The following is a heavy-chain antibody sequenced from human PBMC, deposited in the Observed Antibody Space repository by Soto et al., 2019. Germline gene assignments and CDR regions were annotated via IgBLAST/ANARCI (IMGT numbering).Heavy chain of an antibody. V-gene: IGHV1-69*13. D-gene: IGHD3-22*01. CDR3: ARAPYYDSSSVWFDP. CDR2: IIPIFGTA. J-gene: IGHJ5*02. CDR1: GGTFSSYA. Sequence: PVASVKVSCKASGGTFSSYAISWVRQAPGQGLEWMGGIIPIFGTANYAQKFQGRVTITADESTSTAYMELSSLRSEDTAVYYCARAPYYDSSSVWFDPWGQGTLVTVS.